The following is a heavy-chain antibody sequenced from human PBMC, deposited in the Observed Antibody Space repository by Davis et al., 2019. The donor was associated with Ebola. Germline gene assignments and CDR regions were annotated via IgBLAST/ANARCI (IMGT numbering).Heavy chain of an antibody. J-gene: IGHJ6*03. CDR2: IRSDGSNT. CDR1: GFTFSTYW. V-gene: IGHV3-74*01. Sequence: GESLKISCAASGFTFSTYWMHWVRQPPGKGLVWVSLIRSDGSNTRYADSVKGRFTISRDVSKNTVSLQMNSLRADDTAVYYCARGLSYVGFNYYIDVWGKGTTVTVSS. CDR3: ARGLSYVGFNYYIDV. D-gene: IGHD5-24*01.